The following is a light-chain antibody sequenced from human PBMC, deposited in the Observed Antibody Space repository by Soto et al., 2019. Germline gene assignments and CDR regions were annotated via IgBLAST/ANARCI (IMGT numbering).Light chain of an antibody. V-gene: IGLV2-14*03. CDR1: SSDFGDYNF. Sequence: QSALTQPASVSGSPGQSIIISCTGTSSDFGDYNFVSWYQQHPGRAPKLMIYDVTNRPSGISNRLSGFKSGNTASLIISGLQAEDEADYYCSSFTNSKTYVFGSGTKLTVL. CDR2: DVT. J-gene: IGLJ1*01. CDR3: SSFTNSKTYV.